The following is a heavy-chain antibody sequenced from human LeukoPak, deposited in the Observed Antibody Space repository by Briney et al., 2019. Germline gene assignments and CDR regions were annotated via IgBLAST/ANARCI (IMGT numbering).Heavy chain of an antibody. D-gene: IGHD6-6*01. J-gene: IGHJ4*02. CDR1: GFTFSKYN. Sequence: GGSLRLSCAASGFTFSKYNMNWVRQAPGKGLEWVSSISTSSIYIYYADSVKGRFTVSRDNAKNSLYLQMNSLRAEDTAVYYCARSSRLTFDYWGQGTLVTVSS. V-gene: IGHV3-21*01. CDR3: ARSSRLTFDY. CDR2: ISTSSIYI.